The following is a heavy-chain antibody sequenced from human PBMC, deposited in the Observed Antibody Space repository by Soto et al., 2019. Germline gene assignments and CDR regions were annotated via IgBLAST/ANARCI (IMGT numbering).Heavy chain of an antibody. CDR1: GFSLGDQF. V-gene: IGHV3-21*01. Sequence: WGSMRLCCASSGFSLGDQFMDWVLQAPGKGLEWVSSISSSSSYIYYADSVKGRFTISRDNAKNSLYLQMNSLRAEDTAVYYCARDGEYSRSWYEYWSQRTLVRVSS. J-gene: IGHJ4*02. CDR2: ISSSSSYI. CDR3: ARDGEYSRSWYEY. D-gene: IGHD6-13*01.